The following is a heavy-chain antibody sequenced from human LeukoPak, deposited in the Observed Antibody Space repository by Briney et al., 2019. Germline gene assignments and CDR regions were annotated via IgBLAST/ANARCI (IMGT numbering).Heavy chain of an antibody. V-gene: IGHV1-18*01. Sequence: GASVKVSCKASGYTFTSYGISWVRQAPGQGLEWMGWISAYNGNTNYAQKLQGRVTMTTDTSTSTAYMELRSLRSDDTAVYYCARSASSGSYARYYYYMDVWGKGTTVTVSS. CDR1: GYTFTSYG. J-gene: IGHJ6*03. CDR2: ISAYNGNT. D-gene: IGHD1-26*01. CDR3: ARSASSGSYARYYYYMDV.